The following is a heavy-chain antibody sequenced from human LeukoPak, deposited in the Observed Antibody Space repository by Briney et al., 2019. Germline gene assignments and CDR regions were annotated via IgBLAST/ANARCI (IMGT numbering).Heavy chain of an antibody. D-gene: IGHD1-26*01. CDR3: AKSRGSYWVPEFDY. V-gene: IGHV3-30*09. CDR1: GFTFSSYA. CDR2: ISYDGSNK. Sequence: GGSLRLSCAASGFTFSSYAMHWVRQAPGKGLEWVAVISYDGSNKYYADSVKGRFAISRDNSKNTLYLQMNSLRAEDTAIYYCAKSRGSYWVPEFDYWGQGTLVTVSS. J-gene: IGHJ4*02.